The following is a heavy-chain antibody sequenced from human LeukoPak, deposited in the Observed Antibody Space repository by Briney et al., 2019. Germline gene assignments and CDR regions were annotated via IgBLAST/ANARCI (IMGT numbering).Heavy chain of an antibody. D-gene: IGHD3-10*01. V-gene: IGHV3-30*04. CDR1: GFSISDSV. CDR2: ISHDVKTT. Sequence: PGKSLRLSCVASGFSISDSVIHWVRQAPGKGLEWVAVISHDVKTTYYADSAKGRFTISRDNSRNTVFLQMNRLRPEDTAVYYCVKEAYHGWGSSPTFYFDYWGQGTRVTVSS. CDR3: VKEAYHGWGSSPTFYFDY. J-gene: IGHJ4*02.